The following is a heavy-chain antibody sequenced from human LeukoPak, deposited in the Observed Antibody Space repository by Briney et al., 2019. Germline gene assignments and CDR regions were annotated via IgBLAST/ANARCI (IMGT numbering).Heavy chain of an antibody. Sequence: GGSLRLSCVASGFTFSSYSMNWVRQAPGKGLEWVSSISSSSSYIYYADSVKGRFTISRDNAKNSLYLQMNSLRAEDTAVYYCASGGFGEDENWGQGTLVTVSS. CDR1: GFTFSSYS. CDR2: ISSSSSYI. J-gene: IGHJ4*02. V-gene: IGHV3-21*01. CDR3: ASGGFGEDEN. D-gene: IGHD3-10*01.